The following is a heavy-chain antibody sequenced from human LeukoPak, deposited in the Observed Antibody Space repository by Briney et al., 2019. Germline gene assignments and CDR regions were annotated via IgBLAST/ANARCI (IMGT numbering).Heavy chain of an antibody. CDR1: GGSISSSSYY. V-gene: IGHV4-39*01. Sequence: SETLSLTCTVSGGSISSSSYYWGWIRQPPGKGLEWIGSIYYSGSTYYNPSLKSRVTISVDTSKNQFSLKLSSVTAADTAVYYCARGLFPDPNSHHRISFFQHWGQGTLVTVSS. D-gene: IGHD1-14*01. CDR3: ARGLFPDPNSHHRISFFQH. J-gene: IGHJ1*01. CDR2: IYYSGST.